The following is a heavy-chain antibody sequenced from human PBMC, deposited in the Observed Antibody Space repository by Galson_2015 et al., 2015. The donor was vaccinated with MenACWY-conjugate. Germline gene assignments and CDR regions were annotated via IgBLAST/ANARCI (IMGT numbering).Heavy chain of an antibody. CDR2: IYYSGNT. J-gene: IGHJ4*02. V-gene: IGHV4-59*09. Sequence: YIYYSGNTNYSPSLRSRLTMSVDTSKNQFSLKLSSVTAADTAVYYCARGTYYYDSSGYCFFDYWGQGTLVTVSS. D-gene: IGHD3-22*01. CDR3: ARGTYYYDSSGYCFFDY.